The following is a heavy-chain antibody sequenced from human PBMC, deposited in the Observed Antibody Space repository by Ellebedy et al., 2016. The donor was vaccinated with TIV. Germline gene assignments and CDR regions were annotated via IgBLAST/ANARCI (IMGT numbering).Heavy chain of an antibody. J-gene: IGHJ2*01. CDR1: GFIFSDYW. V-gene: IGHV3-7*01. CDR2: IKEDGGEK. Sequence: GESLKISXAASGFIFSDYWMHWVRQAPGKGLEWVANIKEDGGEKYYVDSVKGRFTISSDNTKNSLYLQMNSLRAEDTAVYFCAGRHFDLWGRGTLVTVSS. CDR3: AGRHFDL.